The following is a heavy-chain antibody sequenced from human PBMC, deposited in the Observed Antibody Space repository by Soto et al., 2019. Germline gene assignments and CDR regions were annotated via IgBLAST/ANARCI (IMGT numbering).Heavy chain of an antibody. CDR2: IYDNGGA. Sequence: QVQLQESGPGLVKPSQTLSLTCTVSGDSISSGGYSWSWIRQPPGKGLEWIGYIYDNGGAYYSPSLRGRVVISLDRSENQFSLRLSSVTAADTAVYYCARVKGGTTRRAFDSWGQGTLVTVSS. CDR1: GDSISSGGYS. D-gene: IGHD1-7*01. V-gene: IGHV4-31*03. CDR3: ARVKGGTTRRAFDS. J-gene: IGHJ4*02.